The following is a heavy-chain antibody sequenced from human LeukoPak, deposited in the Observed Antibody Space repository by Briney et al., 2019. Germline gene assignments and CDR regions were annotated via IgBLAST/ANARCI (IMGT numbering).Heavy chain of an antibody. V-gene: IGHV3-7*01. CDR3: AELGITMIGGV. D-gene: IGHD3-10*02. Sequence: GGSLRLSCETSGFTFSSFWMSWVRQAPGKGLEWVSNMNPDGSEIYYVDSVKGRFTISRDNAKNSLYLQMNSLRAEDTAVYYCAELGITMIGGVWGKGTTVTISS. CDR2: MNPDGSEI. J-gene: IGHJ6*04. CDR1: GFTFSSFW.